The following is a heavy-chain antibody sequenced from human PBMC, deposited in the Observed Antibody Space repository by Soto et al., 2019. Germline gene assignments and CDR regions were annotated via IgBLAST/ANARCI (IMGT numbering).Heavy chain of an antibody. CDR3: ARDRYIQLWSNTDY. Sequence: QVQLVESGGGVVQPGRSLRLSCAASGFTFSSYAMHWVRQAPGKGLEWVAVISYDGSNKYYADSVKGRFTISRDNSKNRLYLQMNSLRAEDTAVYYCARDRYIQLWSNTDYWGQGTLVTVSS. D-gene: IGHD5-18*01. J-gene: IGHJ4*02. CDR1: GFTFSSYA. CDR2: ISYDGSNK. V-gene: IGHV3-30-3*01.